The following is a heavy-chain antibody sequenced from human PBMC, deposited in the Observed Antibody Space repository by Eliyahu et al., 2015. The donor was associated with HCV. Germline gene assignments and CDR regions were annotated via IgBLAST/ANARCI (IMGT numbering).Heavy chain of an antibody. CDR2: ITSSSSYI. D-gene: IGHD6-13*01. Sequence: EVQLVESGGGLVKPGGSLRLSCAASGFTFSSYXMNWVRQAPGKGLEWVSYITSSSSYIAYADSMTGRFTISRDNAKNSLYLQMNSLRADDTAVYYCARETRIAAAGLDYWGQGTLVTVSS. CDR1: GFTFSSYX. V-gene: IGHV3-21*01. CDR3: ARETRIAAAGLDY. J-gene: IGHJ4*02.